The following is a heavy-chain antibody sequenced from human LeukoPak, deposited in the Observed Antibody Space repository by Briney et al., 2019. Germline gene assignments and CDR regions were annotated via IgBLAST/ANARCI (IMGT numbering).Heavy chain of an antibody. CDR3: AHSDYGDPIFDY. J-gene: IGHJ4*02. CDR1: GGSISSSSYY. CDR2: IYWDDDK. V-gene: IGHV2-5*02. D-gene: IGHD4-17*01. Sequence: TLSLTCTVSGGSISSSSYYWGWIRQPPGKALEWLALIYWDDDKRYSPSLKSRLTITKDTSKNQVVLTMTNMDPVDTATYYCAHSDYGDPIFDYWGQGTLVTVSS.